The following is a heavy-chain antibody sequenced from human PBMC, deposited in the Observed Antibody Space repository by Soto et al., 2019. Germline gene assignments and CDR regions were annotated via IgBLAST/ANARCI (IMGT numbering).Heavy chain of an antibody. V-gene: IGHV3-30*18. J-gene: IGHJ3*02. CDR1: GFTFSSYG. Sequence: PGGSLRLSCAASGFTFSSYGMHWVRQAPGKGLEWVAVISYDGSNKYYADSVKGRFTISRDNSKNTLYLQMNSLRAEDTAVYYCAKDRGDIVVVPAAKPSDAFDIWGQGTMVTVS. CDR2: ISYDGSNK. D-gene: IGHD2-2*01. CDR3: AKDRGDIVVVPAAKPSDAFDI.